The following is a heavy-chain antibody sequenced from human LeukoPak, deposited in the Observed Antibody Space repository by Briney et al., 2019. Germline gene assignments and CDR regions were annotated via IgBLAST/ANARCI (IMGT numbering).Heavy chain of an antibody. CDR2: IYPGDSRI. D-gene: IGHD6-13*01. Sequence: PGESLKISCQGFGYSFTSYWIGWVRQMPGKGMEWMGVIYPGDSRIRYNPSFQGQVTISVDKSISTAYLQRVSLKASDTAMYYCACRDLSSTWSFPWGQGTLVTVSS. J-gene: IGHJ5*02. V-gene: IGHV5-51*01. CDR1: GYSFTSYW. CDR3: ACRDLSSTWSFP.